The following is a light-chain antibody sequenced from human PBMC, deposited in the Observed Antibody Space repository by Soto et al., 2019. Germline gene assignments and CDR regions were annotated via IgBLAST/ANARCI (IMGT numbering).Light chain of an antibody. V-gene: IGKV3-11*01. Sequence: EIVLTQSPGTLSLSPGERATLSCRASQSVSSYLAWYQQKGGQAPRLLIYDASNRATGIPARFSGSGSGTDFTLTISRLEPEDFAVYYCQQGSYWPTFGGGTKVEIK. CDR2: DAS. CDR1: QSVSSY. CDR3: QQGSYWPT. J-gene: IGKJ4*01.